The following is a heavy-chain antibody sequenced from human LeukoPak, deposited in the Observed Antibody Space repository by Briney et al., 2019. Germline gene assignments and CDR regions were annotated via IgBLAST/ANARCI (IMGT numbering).Heavy chain of an antibody. V-gene: IGHV1-18*01. CDR1: GYTFTSYG. D-gene: IGHD1-1*01. J-gene: IGHJ4*02. CDR2: ISDYNGNT. Sequence: ASVKVSCKASGYTFTSYGISWVRQAPGQGLEWVGWISDYNGNTNYAQKLQGRVTMTTDTSTSTAYMELRSLRSDDTAVYYCARAGGDNCLEGDDYWGQGTLVTVSS. CDR3: ARAGGDNCLEGDDY.